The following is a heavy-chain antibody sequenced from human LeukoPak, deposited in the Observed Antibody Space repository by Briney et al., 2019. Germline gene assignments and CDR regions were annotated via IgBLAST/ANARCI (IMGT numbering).Heavy chain of an antibody. D-gene: IGHD5-24*01. V-gene: IGHV4-39*07. J-gene: IGHJ4*02. CDR3: ARDRRRDGYNQYYFDY. Sequence: SETLSLTCTVSGGSISSSSYYWGWIRQPPGKGLEWIGSIYYSGSTYYNPSLKSRVTISVDTSKNQFSLKLSSVTAADTAVYYCARDRRRDGYNQYYFDYWGQGTLVTVSS. CDR2: IYYSGST. CDR1: GGSISSSSYY.